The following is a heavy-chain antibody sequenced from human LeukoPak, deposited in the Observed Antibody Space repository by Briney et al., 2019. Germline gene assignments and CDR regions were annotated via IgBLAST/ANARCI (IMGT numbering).Heavy chain of an antibody. CDR1: GGSISSGGYY. J-gene: IGHJ3*02. Sequence: SQTLSLTCTVSGGSISSGGYYWSWIRQHPGKGLEWIAYIYYTGGTYYNPSLKSRLTISVDTSKNHFSLRLSSMTAADTAVYYCARVPSVIDAFDIWGQGTMVTVSS. D-gene: IGHD2-21*01. V-gene: IGHV4-31*03. CDR3: ARVPSVIDAFDI. CDR2: IYYTGGT.